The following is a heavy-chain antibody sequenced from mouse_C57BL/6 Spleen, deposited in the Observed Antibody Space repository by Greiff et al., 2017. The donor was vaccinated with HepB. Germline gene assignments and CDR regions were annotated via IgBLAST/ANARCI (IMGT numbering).Heavy chain of an antibody. J-gene: IGHJ2*01. V-gene: IGHV14-4*01. CDR1: GFNIKDDY. CDR3: TGQLRLENY. D-gene: IGHD3-2*02. Sequence: VQLQQSGAELVRPGASVKLSCTASGFNIKDDYMHWVKQRPEQGLEWIGWIDPENGDTEYASKFQGKATITADTSSNTAYLQLSSLTSEDTAVYYCTGQLRLENYWGQGTTLTVSS. CDR2: IDPENGDT.